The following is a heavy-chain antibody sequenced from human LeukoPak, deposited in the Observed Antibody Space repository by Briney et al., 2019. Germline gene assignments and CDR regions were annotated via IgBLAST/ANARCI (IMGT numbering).Heavy chain of an antibody. J-gene: IGHJ5*02. V-gene: IGHV3-66*02. D-gene: IGHD3-22*01. CDR1: GFAVSSNY. CDR3: ARGFGTSGYYGWFDP. CDR2: IYRDDRT. Sequence: PGGSLRLSCAASGFAVSSNYVTWVRQAPGKGLEWVSAIYRDDRTFYANSVQGRFTISRDNAKNAVYLQMNSLRPEDTAVYYCARGFGTSGYYGWFDPWGQGTLVTVSS.